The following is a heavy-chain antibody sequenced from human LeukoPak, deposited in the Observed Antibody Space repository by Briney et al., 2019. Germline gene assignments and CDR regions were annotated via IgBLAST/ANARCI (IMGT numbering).Heavy chain of an antibody. D-gene: IGHD4-11*01. V-gene: IGHV3-21*01. CDR3: ARDSRQQLFDY. J-gene: IGHJ4*02. CDR1: GFTFSSYS. Sequence: GGSLRLSCAASGFTFSSYSMNWVRQAPGKGLEWVSSISSSSSYIYYADSVKGRFTISRDNSKNTLYLQMNSLRAEDTAVYYCARDSRQQLFDYWGQGTLVTVSS. CDR2: ISSSSSYI.